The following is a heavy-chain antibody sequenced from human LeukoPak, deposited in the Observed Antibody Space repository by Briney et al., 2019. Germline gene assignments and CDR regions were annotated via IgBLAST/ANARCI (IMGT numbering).Heavy chain of an antibody. CDR2: INHSGST. J-gene: IGHJ4*02. CDR1: GGSFSGYY. Sequence: SETLSLTCAVYGGSFSGYYWSWIRQPPGKGLEWIGEINHSGSTNYNPSLKSRVTISVDASKNQFSLKLSSVTAADTAVYYCARGGNSELDYWGQGTLVTVSS. CDR3: ARGGNSELDY. V-gene: IGHV4-34*01. D-gene: IGHD4-4*01.